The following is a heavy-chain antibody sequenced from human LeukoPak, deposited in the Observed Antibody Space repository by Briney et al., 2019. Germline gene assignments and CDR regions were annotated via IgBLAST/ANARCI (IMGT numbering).Heavy chain of an antibody. V-gene: IGHV4-4*07. CDR2: IYSSGST. J-gene: IGHJ4*02. D-gene: IGHD3-22*01. Sequence: SETLSLTCTVSGDSISSYYWSWIRQPAEKGLEWIGRIYSSGSTNYNPSLKSRVTMSADTSKNQFSLWLSSLTAADTAVYFCARDYYYHNSGFFGYWGQGTLVTVSS. CDR1: GDSISSYY. CDR3: ARDYYYHNSGFFGY.